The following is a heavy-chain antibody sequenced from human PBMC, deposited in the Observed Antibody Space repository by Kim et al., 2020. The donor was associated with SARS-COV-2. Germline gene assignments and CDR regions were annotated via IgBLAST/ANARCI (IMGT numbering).Heavy chain of an antibody. D-gene: IGHD6-13*01. CDR3: ARDRFWAAAARYDAFDI. J-gene: IGHJ3*02. Sequence: GGSLRLSCAASGFTFSSYGMHWVRQAPGKGLEWVAVIWYDGSNKYYADSVKGRFTISRDNSKNTLYLQMNSLRAEDTAVYYCARDRFWAAAARYDAFDIWGQGTMVTVSS. CDR1: GFTFSSYG. CDR2: IWYDGSNK. V-gene: IGHV3-33*01.